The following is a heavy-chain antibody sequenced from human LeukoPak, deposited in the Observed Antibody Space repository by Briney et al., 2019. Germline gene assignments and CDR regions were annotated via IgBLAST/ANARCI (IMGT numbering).Heavy chain of an antibody. V-gene: IGHV3-74*01. Sequence: PGGSLRLSCAASGFTFSSYWMHWVRQAPGKGLVWVSRINSDGSSTSYADSVKGRFTISRDNAKNTLYLQMNSLRAEDTAVYYCARMHYYDSSGYYYRMGIDYWSQGTLVTVSS. D-gene: IGHD3-22*01. CDR1: GFTFSSYW. CDR2: INSDGSST. J-gene: IGHJ4*02. CDR3: ARMHYYDSSGYYYRMGIDY.